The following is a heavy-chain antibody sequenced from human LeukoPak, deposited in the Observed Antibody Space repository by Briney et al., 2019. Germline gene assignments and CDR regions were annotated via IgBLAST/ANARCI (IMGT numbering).Heavy chain of an antibody. Sequence: SETLSLTCAVYGGSFSSYYWSWIRQPPGKGLEWIGYIYTSGSNNYNPSLKSRVTISVDTSKNQFSLKLSSVTAADTAVYYCARHKGSYSGSYYWFDPWGQGTLVTVSS. V-gene: IGHV4-4*09. CDR1: GGSFSSYY. CDR2: IYTSGSN. CDR3: ARHKGSYSGSYYWFDP. D-gene: IGHD1-26*01. J-gene: IGHJ5*02.